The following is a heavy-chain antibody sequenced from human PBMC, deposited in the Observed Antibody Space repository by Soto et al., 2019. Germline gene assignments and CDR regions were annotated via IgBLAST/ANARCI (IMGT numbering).Heavy chain of an antibody. J-gene: IGHJ6*02. CDR3: ARDPLSSFAMDV. D-gene: IGHD3-10*02. CDR2: IIPTFGRT. V-gene: IGHV1-69*13. CDR1: GDTFSSYA. Sequence: SVKVSCKASGDTFSSYAISWVRQAPGKGLEWMGKIIPTFGRTNYAQKFLGRLTISADDSTSTAYMELSSLLSEDTAVYYCARDPLSSFAMDVWGQGTTVTVSS.